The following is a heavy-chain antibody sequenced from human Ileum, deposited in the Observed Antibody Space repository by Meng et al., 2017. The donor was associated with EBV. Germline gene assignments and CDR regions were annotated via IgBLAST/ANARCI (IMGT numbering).Heavy chain of an antibody. D-gene: IGHD2-2*02. V-gene: IGHV4-4*02. CDR3: ARVRVIPAAIGFDY. CDR1: GGSIRSREW. CDR2: IYRGGGT. Sequence: VQLHGSGPGLVKPLGVLSLTCRGVGGSIRSREWGSWVRQPPGKGLEWIGEIYRGGGTNYDASLKSRVTISVDTSKNHFSLKLNSVTAADTAVYYCARVRVIPAAIGFDYWGQGTLVTVSS. J-gene: IGHJ4*02.